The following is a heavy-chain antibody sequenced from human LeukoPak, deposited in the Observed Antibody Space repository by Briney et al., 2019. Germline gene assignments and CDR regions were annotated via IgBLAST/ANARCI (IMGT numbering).Heavy chain of an antibody. CDR1: GFTVSSNY. CDR3: ARESDSNTWYDFDY. D-gene: IGHD6-13*01. CDR2: ISNDGNNK. J-gene: IGHJ4*02. Sequence: PGGSLRLSCAASGFTVSSNYVSWVRQAPGKGLEWVALISNDGNNKYYADSVKGRFTISRDNSKNTLYVQMNSLRAEDTAVYYCARESDSNTWYDFDYWGQGTLVTVSS. V-gene: IGHV3-30-3*01.